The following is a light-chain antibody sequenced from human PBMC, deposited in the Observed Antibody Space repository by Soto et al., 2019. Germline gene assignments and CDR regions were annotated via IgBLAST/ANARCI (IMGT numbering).Light chain of an antibody. CDR3: SSYTSDSTYV. CDR1: ISDVGGYNY. J-gene: IGLJ1*01. Sequence: QSVLTQPASLSGSPGQSITISCTGTISDVGGYNYVSWYQQHPGKAPKLIIYEVSNRPSEISNRFSGSKSGNTASLTISGLQAEDEADYYCSSYTSDSTYVFGTGTKVTVL. V-gene: IGLV2-14*01. CDR2: EVS.